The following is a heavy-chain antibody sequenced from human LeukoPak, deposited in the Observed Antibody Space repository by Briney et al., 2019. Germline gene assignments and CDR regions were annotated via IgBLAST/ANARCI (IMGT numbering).Heavy chain of an antibody. CDR2: IIWSGGTT. V-gene: IGHV3-20*04. CDR3: AKGIAHIVV. CDR1: GFTFDDSG. J-gene: IGHJ4*02. D-gene: IGHD6-13*01. Sequence: PGGSLRPSCAASGFTFDDSGMSWVRQAPGKGLEWVSGIIWSGGTTYYADSVKGRFSIPRDNAKNSLYLQMNSLRAEDTALYYCAKGIAHIVVWGQGTLVTVSS.